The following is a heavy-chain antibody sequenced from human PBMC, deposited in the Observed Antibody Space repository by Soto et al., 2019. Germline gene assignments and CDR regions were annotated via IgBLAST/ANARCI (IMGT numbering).Heavy chain of an antibody. CDR3: ARTLETVTTFMGILFDY. Sequence: QVQLQESGPGLVKPSQTLSLTCTGSGGSISSGGYYWSWIRQHPGKGLEWIGYIYYSGSTYYNPSLKSRVTISVDTSKNQFSLKLSSVTAADTAVYYCARTLETVTTFMGILFDYWGQGTLVTVSS. J-gene: IGHJ4*02. V-gene: IGHV4-31*03. CDR1: GGSISSGGYY. D-gene: IGHD4-17*01. CDR2: IYYSGST.